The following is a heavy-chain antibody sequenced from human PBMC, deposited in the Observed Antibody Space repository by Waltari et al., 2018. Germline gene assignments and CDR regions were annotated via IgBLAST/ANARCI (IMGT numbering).Heavy chain of an antibody. D-gene: IGHD5-18*01. Sequence: HAPLQESGPQLIKPSQTLALTCSVFDDSISSGAYSWSWIRQPAGKGLEWVGHIYYSGSTNYNPSLKSRVTISVDTSKNQFSLKLSSVTAADTAVYYCARGPKGYSYGYVDYWGQGTLVTVSS. CDR1: DDSISSGAYS. CDR3: ARGPKGYSYGYVDY. CDR2: IYYSGST. V-gene: IGHV4-61*10. J-gene: IGHJ4*02.